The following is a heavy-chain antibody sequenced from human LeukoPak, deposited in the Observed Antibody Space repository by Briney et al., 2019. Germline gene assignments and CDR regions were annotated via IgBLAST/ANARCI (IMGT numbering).Heavy chain of an antibody. CDR2: ISSSSSTI. J-gene: IGHJ4*02. CDR1: GFTFSSYS. Sequence: GGSLRLSCSASGFTFSSYSMNWVRQAPGKGLEWVSYISSSSSTIYYADSVKGRFTISRDNAKNSLYLQMNSLRAEDTAVYYCARDRIPSGWIFDYWGQGTLVTVSS. D-gene: IGHD6-19*01. CDR3: ARDRIPSGWIFDY. V-gene: IGHV3-48*01.